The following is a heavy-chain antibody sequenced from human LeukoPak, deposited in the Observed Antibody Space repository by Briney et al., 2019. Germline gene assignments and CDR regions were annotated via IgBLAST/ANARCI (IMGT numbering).Heavy chain of an antibody. CDR2: ISGSSDTT. V-gene: IGHV3-23*01. D-gene: IGHD6-13*01. CDR1: GFTFSNYA. Sequence: GGSLRLSCTASGFTFSNYAVSWVRQAPGKGLEWISGISGSSDTTYYADAVKGRFTMSRDNSRNTVYLQMDSLRAEGTAVYFCARGTAAAANRNWFDSWGQGTLVTVSS. CDR3: ARGTAAAANRNWFDS. J-gene: IGHJ5*01.